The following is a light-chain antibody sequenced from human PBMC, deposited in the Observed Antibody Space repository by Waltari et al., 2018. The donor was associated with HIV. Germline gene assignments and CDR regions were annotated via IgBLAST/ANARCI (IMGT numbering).Light chain of an antibody. CDR3: SSYTSSSTVV. Sequence: QSALPHPASVSGPPGQSITISCTGTSSGVGGYNYVSWYQQHPGKAPKLMIYEVSNRPSGVSNRFSGSKSGNTASLTISGLQAEDEADYYCSSYTSSSTVVFGGGTKLTVL. V-gene: IGLV2-14*01. J-gene: IGLJ2*01. CDR1: SSGVGGYNY. CDR2: EVS.